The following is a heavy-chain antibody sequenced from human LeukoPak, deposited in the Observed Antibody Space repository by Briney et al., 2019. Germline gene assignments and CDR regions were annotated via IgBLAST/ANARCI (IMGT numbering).Heavy chain of an antibody. Sequence: ASVKVSCKASGYTFTGYYMHWVRQAPGQGLEGMGRINSNSGGTNYAQKFQGRVTMTRDTSISTAYMELSRLRSDDTAVYYCTRDPGSGYYYDYWGQGTLVTVSS. D-gene: IGHD3-22*01. V-gene: IGHV1-2*06. CDR3: TRDPGSGYYYDY. CDR2: INSNSGGT. CDR1: GYTFTGYY. J-gene: IGHJ4*02.